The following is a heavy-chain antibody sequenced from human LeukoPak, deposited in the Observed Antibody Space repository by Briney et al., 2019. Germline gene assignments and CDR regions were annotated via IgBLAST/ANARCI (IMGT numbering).Heavy chain of an antibody. J-gene: IGHJ5*02. CDR1: GFTFDDYA. CDR2: ISWNSGSI. Sequence: SGGSLRLSCAASGFTFDDYAMHWVRQAPGKGLEWVSGISWNSGSIGYADSVKGRFTISRDNAKNSLYLQMNSLRADDTAFYYCARDDLLHRNWFDPWGQGTLVTVSS. CDR3: ARDDLLHRNWFDP. D-gene: IGHD3-22*01. V-gene: IGHV3-9*01.